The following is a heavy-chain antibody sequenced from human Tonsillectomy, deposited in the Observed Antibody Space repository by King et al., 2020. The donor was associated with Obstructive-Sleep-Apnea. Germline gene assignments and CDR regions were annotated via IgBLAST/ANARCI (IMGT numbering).Heavy chain of an antibody. CDR1: VYTFPVYY. CDR2: MNPDSGGT. J-gene: IGHJ4*02. CDR3: ARGKISTAFY. D-gene: IGHD2-15*01. V-gene: IGHV1-2*02. Sequence: QLVQSGAEVKKPGAAVQVSCKASVYTFPVYYYHRVRQAPLQGLVGMGWMNPDSGGTNYAQSFQGRITMTRDTSISTAYMELSRLRSDDTAVYYCARGKISTAFYWGQGTLVTVSS.